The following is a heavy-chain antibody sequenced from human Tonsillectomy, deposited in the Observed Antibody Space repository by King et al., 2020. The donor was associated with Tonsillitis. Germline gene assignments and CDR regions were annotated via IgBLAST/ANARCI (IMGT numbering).Heavy chain of an antibody. Sequence: VQLVESGGVVVQPGGSLRLSCVASGFTFDDYTMHWVRQAPGKGLEWVSLITWDGRSAYYGDSVKGRFTISRDNSKNSLYLQMNSLRTEDTAFYYCAKEQKKYFEAWGQGTLVTVSS. CDR2: ITWDGRSA. J-gene: IGHJ4*02. CDR3: AKEQKKYFEA. V-gene: IGHV3-43*01. D-gene: IGHD2/OR15-2a*01. CDR1: GFTFDDYT.